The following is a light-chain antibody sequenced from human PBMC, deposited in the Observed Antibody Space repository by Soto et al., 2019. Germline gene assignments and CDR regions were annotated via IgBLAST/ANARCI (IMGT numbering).Light chain of an antibody. CDR1: SSNIGTKT. CDR3: AAWDDSLYGVV. Sequence: QPVLTQPPSASGTPGQRVTISCSGSSSNIGTKTVSWYQQLPGTAPKLLIYSNNQRPSGVPDRFSGSKSGTSASLAITGLQSEDEGDFYCAAWDDSLYGVVFGGGTKLTVL. V-gene: IGLV1-44*01. CDR2: SNN. J-gene: IGLJ2*01.